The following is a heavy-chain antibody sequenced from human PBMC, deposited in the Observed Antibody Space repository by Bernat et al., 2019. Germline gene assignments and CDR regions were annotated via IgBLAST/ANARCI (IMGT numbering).Heavy chain of an antibody. CDR2: ISYDGSNK. D-gene: IGHD1-26*01. J-gene: IGHJ4*02. CDR3: ATFDSGSYVFDY. V-gene: IGHV3-30-3*01. Sequence: QVQLVESGGGVVQPGRSLRLSCAASGFTFSSYAMHWVRQAPGKGLEWVAVISYDGSNKYYADYVKGRFTISRDNSKNTLYLQMNSLRAEDTAVYYCATFDSGSYVFDYWGQGTLVTVSS. CDR1: GFTFSSYA.